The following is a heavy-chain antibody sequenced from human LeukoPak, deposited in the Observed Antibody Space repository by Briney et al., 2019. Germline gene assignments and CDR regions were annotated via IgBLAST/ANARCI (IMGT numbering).Heavy chain of an antibody. D-gene: IGHD2-2*01. J-gene: IGHJ4*02. CDR2: ISSSTSYT. V-gene: IGHV3-21*01. Sequence: GGSLRLSCAASGFTFSSYSVNWVRQAPGKGLEWVSSISSSTSYTYYADSVKGRFTISRDNAKNSVYLQMNSLRAEDTAVYYCARVVGYCSSTSCENDYWGQGTLVTVSS. CDR3: ARVVGYCSSTSCENDY. CDR1: GFTFSSYS.